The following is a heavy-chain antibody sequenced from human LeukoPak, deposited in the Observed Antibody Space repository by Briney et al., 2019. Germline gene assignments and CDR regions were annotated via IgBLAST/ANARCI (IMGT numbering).Heavy chain of an antibody. CDR1: GFTFSSYG. J-gene: IGHJ5*02. D-gene: IGHD5/OR15-5a*01. CDR2: IWYDVSNK. CDR3: AREVSTIIRFDP. Sequence: GGSLRLSCAASGFTFSSYGMHWVRQAPGKGLEWVAVIWYDVSNKYNADSVKGRFTISRDNSKNTLFLQMNSLRAEDTAVYYCAREVSTIIRFDPWGQGTLVTVSS. V-gene: IGHV3-33*01.